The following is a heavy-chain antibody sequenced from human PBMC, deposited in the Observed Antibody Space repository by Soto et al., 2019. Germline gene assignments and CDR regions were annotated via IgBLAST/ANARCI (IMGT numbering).Heavy chain of an antibody. CDR3: ATTYSSGYRLNY. V-gene: IGHV3-72*01. D-gene: IGHD6-19*01. Sequence: EVQLVESGGGLVQPGGSLRLSCAASGFTFSDHYMHWVRQAPGKGLEWVGRSRNKANSYTTEYAASVKGRFTTLRDDSKNSVYLQMNSLNTEDTAVYYCATTYSSGYRLNYWGQGTLVTVSS. CDR2: SRNKANSYTT. J-gene: IGHJ4*02. CDR1: GFTFSDHY.